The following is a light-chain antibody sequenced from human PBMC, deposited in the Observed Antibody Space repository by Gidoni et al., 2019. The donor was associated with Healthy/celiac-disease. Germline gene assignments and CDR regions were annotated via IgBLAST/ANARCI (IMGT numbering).Light chain of an antibody. V-gene: IGKV3-20*01. CDR1: QTISSNY. CDR3: QQYGSSRT. CDR2: GAS. J-gene: IGKJ1*01. Sequence: DIVLTPSPGTLSLSPGERATLSCRASQTISSNYLSWYQQKPGQAPRLLIYGASSRATGIPDRFSGSGSGTDFTLTIRRLEPEDFAVYYCQQYGSSRTFGQGTKVEI.